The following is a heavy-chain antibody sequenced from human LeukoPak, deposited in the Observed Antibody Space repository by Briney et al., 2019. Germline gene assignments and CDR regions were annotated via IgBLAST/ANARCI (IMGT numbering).Heavy chain of an antibody. V-gene: IGHV4-39*01. CDR2: IYYSGST. D-gene: IGHD1-26*01. Sequence: PSETLSLTCTVSGDSISRSSYYWGWIRQPPGKGLEWIGSIYYSGSTYYNPSLKSRVTISVDTSKSQLSLKLSSVTAADTALYYCARRESGRGFDYWGQGTLVTISS. J-gene: IGHJ4*02. CDR1: GDSISRSSYY. CDR3: ARRESGRGFDY.